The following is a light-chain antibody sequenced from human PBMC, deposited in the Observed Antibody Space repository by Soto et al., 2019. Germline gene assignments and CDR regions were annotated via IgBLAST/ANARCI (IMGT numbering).Light chain of an antibody. CDR3: QHYRSYSPWT. V-gene: IGKV1-5*01. Sequence: DIQMTQSPSTLPASVGDRVTITCRASQSVSNWLAWYQRKPGKAPKLLIYDASSLESGVPSRFSGSGSGTEFTLTISSLQPDDFATYYCQHYRSYSPWTFGQGTKVDIK. CDR2: DAS. CDR1: QSVSNW. J-gene: IGKJ1*01.